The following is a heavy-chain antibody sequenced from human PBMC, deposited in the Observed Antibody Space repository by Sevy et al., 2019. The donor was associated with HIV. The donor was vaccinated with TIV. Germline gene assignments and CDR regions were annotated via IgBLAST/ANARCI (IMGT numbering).Heavy chain of an antibody. CDR2: ITGSGGST. D-gene: IGHD2-2*02. V-gene: IGHV3-23*01. CDR1: GFTFSRNA. CDR3: AKVGYCSSSSCYSIYYGMDV. J-gene: IGHJ6*02. Sequence: GGSLRLSCAASGFTFSRNAMSWVRQAPGKGLEWASGITGSGGSTYYADSVKGRFTISRDNSKNTLYLQMNSLRVEVTAVYYCAKVGYCSSSSCYSIYYGMDVWGQGTTVTVSS.